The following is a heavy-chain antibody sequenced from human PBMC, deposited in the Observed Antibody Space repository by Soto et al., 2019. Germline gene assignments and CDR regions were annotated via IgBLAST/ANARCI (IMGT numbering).Heavy chain of an antibody. Sequence: GGLQRLSCAASGYTFSNAWINCIRQDPGKGLEWVGRIKSKTDGGTTDFAAPVKGRFAISRDDSKNMVYLQMNSLKTEDTGIYYCPTDSYSTMIVARFDYWGHGTLVTVSA. CDR2: IKSKTDGGTT. CDR1: GYTFSNAW. V-gene: IGHV3-15*07. CDR3: PTDSYSTMIVARFDY. D-gene: IGHD3-22*01. J-gene: IGHJ4*01.